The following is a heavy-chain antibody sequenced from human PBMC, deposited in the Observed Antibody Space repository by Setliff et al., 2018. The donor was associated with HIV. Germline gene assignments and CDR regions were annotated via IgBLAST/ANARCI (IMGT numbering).Heavy chain of an antibody. CDR3: ARRAESTTTWFSSWYSYDMDV. CDR1: GVSFSTNMYY. D-gene: IGHD2-15*01. CDR2: VYYSGDI. J-gene: IGHJ6*02. Sequence: SETLSLTCSVSGVSFSTNMYYWGWIRQPPGKGLEWVGSVYYSGDIFYNPSLRSRVTISLDSSKNQLSLRLKSVTAADTAVYFCARRAESTTTWFSSWYSYDMDVWGQGTTVTAP. V-gene: IGHV4-39*01.